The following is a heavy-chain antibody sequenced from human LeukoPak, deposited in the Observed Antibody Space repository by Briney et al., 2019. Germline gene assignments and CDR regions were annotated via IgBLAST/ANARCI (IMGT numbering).Heavy chain of an antibody. CDR3: ARGAYSSGWAYFDH. CDR2: ISSGSNYI. D-gene: IGHD6-19*01. V-gene: IGHV3-21*01. J-gene: IGHJ4*02. Sequence: GGSLRLSCAASGFTFSSHWMNWVRQAPGKGLEWVSSISSGSNYIYYADSVKGRFTISRDNGENSLFLQMNRLRAEDTAVYYRARGAYSSGWAYFDHWGQGTLVTVSS. CDR1: GFTFSSHW.